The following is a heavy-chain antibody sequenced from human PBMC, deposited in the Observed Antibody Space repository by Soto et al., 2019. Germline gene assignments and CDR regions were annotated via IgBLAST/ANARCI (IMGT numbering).Heavy chain of an antibody. Sequence: QVQLQESGPGLVKPSQTLSLTCTVSGGSISSGDYYWSWIRQPPGKGLEWIGYIYYSGSTYYNPSLMRRVTISVDTSKNQFYLKLSSVTAADTAVYYCARDHDTGSYGPGHWFDPWGQGTLVTVSS. J-gene: IGHJ5*02. CDR1: GGSISSGDYY. CDR3: ARDHDTGSYGPGHWFDP. D-gene: IGHD3-10*01. V-gene: IGHV4-30-4*01. CDR2: IYYSGST.